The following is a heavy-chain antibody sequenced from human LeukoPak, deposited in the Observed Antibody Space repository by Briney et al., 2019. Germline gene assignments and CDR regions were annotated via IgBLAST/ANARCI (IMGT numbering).Heavy chain of an antibody. D-gene: IGHD5-12*01. J-gene: IGHJ4*02. CDR3: AKQVAAPGPIDY. Sequence: GGSLRLSCSASGFTFSTYAMSWVRQAPGKGLEWLSALIDSGTSTFYADSVKGRFTISRDNSRNTLYLQMDSLRAEDTAVYYCAKQVAAPGPIDYWGQGTLVTVSS. V-gene: IGHV3-23*01. CDR1: GFTFSTYA. CDR2: LIDSGTST.